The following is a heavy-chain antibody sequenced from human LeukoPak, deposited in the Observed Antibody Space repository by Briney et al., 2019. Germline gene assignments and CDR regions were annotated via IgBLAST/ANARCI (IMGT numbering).Heavy chain of an antibody. Sequence: GSLRLSCAASGFTFSSYAMTWVRQAPGKGLEWVSTISGSGGSTYNADSVKGRFTISRDNSKNTLYLQMNSLRTEDTAVYYCARLSANSSAYFFDYWGQGTLVTVSS. V-gene: IGHV3-23*01. CDR3: ARLSANSSAYFFDY. D-gene: IGHD3-22*01. J-gene: IGHJ4*02. CDR2: ISGSGGST. CDR1: GFTFSSYA.